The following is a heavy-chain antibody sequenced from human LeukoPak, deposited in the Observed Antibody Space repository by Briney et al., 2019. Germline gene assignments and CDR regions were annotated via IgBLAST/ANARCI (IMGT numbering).Heavy chain of an antibody. CDR3: ATIRYYYDSSGYHPGDY. J-gene: IGHJ4*02. CDR2: IIPILGIA. CDR1: GGTFSSYA. Sequence: ASVKVSCKAPGGTFSSYAISCVRQAPGQGLEWMGRIIPILGIANYAQKFQGRVTITADKSTSTAYMGLSSLRSEDTAVYYCATIRYYYDSSGYHPGDYWGQGTLVTVSS. D-gene: IGHD3-22*01. V-gene: IGHV1-69*04.